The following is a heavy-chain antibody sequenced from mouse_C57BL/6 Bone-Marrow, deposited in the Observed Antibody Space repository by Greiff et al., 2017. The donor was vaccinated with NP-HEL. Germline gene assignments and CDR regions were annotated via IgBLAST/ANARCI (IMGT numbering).Heavy chain of an antibody. V-gene: IGHV5-4*01. D-gene: IGHD2-5*01. CDR2: ISDGGSYT. Sequence: EVHLVESGGGLVKPGGSLKLSCAASGFTFSSYAMSWVRQTPEKRLEWVATISDGGSYTYYPDNVKGRFTISRDNAKNNLYLQMSHLKSEDTAMYYCARIGAYYSNWFAYWGQGTLVTVSA. CDR1: GFTFSSYA. J-gene: IGHJ3*01. CDR3: ARIGAYYSNWFAY.